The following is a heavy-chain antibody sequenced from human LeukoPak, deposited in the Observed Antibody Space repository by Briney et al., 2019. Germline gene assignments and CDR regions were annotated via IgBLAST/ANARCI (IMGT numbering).Heavy chain of an antibody. CDR1: GFTFSSYA. J-gene: IGHJ3*02. V-gene: IGHV3-64*01. CDR2: ISSNGGTT. D-gene: IGHD5-24*01. CDR3: ARDREMASFFDAFDI. Sequence: GGSLRLSCAASGFTFSSYAMHWVRQAPGKGLEYVSAISSNGGTTYYASSVEGRFTISRDNSKNTLYLQMGSLRAEDMAVYNCARDREMASFFDAFDIWGQGTMVTVSS.